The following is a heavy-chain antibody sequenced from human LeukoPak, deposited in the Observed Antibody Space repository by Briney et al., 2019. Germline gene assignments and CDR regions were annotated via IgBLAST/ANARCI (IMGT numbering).Heavy chain of an antibody. D-gene: IGHD5-12*01. Sequence: ASVKVSCKASGYTFTTYTIHWVRQAPGQRLEWMGWINAGNDNAKYSQKYQDRVTITRDTSASTAYMELSSLRSEDTAVYYCASSRGYDVGGYFDYWGQGTLVTVSS. CDR3: ASSRGYDVGGYFDY. J-gene: IGHJ4*02. CDR1: GYTFTTYT. CDR2: INAGNDNA. V-gene: IGHV1-3*01.